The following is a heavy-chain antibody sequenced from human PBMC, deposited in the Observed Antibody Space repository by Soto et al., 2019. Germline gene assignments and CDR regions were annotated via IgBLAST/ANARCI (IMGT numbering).Heavy chain of an antibody. D-gene: IGHD6-13*01. Sequence: GGSLRLSCGASGFTFSSYAMSWVRQAPGKGLEWVSAISGSGGSTYYADSVKGRFTISRDNSKNTLYLQMNSLRAEDTAGYYCAKVIAAAGTGYWFDPWGQGTLVTVSS. V-gene: IGHV3-23*01. CDR2: ISGSGGST. CDR1: GFTFSSYA. J-gene: IGHJ5*02. CDR3: AKVIAAAGTGYWFDP.